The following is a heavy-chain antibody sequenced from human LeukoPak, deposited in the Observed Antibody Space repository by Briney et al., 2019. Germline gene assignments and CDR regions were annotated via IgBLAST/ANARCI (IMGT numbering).Heavy chain of an antibody. Sequence: ASVKVSCKASGYTFTSYYMHWVRQAPGQGLEWMGIINPSGGSTSYAQKFQGRVTMTRDMSTSIVYMELSSLRSEDTAVYYCASQSVGLRRGYSYEGAFDIWGQGTMVTVSS. CDR1: GYTFTSYY. CDR2: INPSGGST. J-gene: IGHJ3*02. V-gene: IGHV1-46*01. D-gene: IGHD5-18*01. CDR3: ASQSVGLRRGYSYEGAFDI.